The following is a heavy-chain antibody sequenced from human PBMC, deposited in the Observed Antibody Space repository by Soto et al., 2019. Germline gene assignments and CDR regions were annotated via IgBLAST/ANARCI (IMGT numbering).Heavy chain of an antibody. Sequence: QVQLVQSGAEVRKPGSSVKVSCKASGGTLNNYAITWVRLAPGQGLEWMGRLISMFGTPDYAQKFQGRVTIAADEPTSTAYMEMTGLRSEYTAIYYCAAEENSHGGMDVWGQGTAVTVSS. CDR2: LISMFGTP. V-gene: IGHV1-69*18. CDR3: AAEENSHGGMDV. J-gene: IGHJ6*02. CDR1: GGTLNNYA.